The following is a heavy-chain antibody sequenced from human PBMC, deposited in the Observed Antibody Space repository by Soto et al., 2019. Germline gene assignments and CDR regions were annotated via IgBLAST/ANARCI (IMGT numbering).Heavy chain of an antibody. CDR2: INPSGGST. D-gene: IGHD2-15*01. CDR1: GYTFTSYY. Sequence: ASVKVSCKASGYTFTSYYMHWARQAPGQGLEWMGIINPSGGSTSYAQKFQGRVTMTRDTSTSTVYMELSSLRSEDTAVYYCARGVVVVAASYYYYYMAVWGKGTTVTVSS. J-gene: IGHJ6*03. V-gene: IGHV1-46*03. CDR3: ARGVVVVAASYYYYYMAV.